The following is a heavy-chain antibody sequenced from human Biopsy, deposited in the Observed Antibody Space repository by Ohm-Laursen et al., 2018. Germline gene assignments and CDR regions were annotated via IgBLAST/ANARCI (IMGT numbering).Heavy chain of an antibody. CDR3: AADINVWNVNY. J-gene: IGHJ4*02. V-gene: IGHV1-24*01. Sequence: ASVKVSCNVSGYTLTELSIHWVRQTGGKGLEWMGGFDREERKTVYAEKFQGRVTMTEDTSTDTVYMEVTSLRSDDTAVYYCAADINVWNVNYWGQGTQVTVSS. CDR2: FDREERKT. CDR1: GYTLTELS. D-gene: IGHD1-1*01.